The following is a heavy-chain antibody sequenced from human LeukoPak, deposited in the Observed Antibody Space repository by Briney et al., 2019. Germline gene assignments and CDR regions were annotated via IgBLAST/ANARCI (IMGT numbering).Heavy chain of an antibody. CDR1: GFTFSSNG. CDR3: AKGYYGSGSYGWFDY. D-gene: IGHD3-10*01. J-gene: IGHJ4*02. CDR2: IRNDGSNK. Sequence: GGSLRLSCVASGFTFSSNGMHWVRQAPGKGLEWVAFIRNDGSNKYYVDSVKGRFTIYRDNSKNTLFLHVNSLRAEDTAVYSCAKGYYGSGSYGWFDYWGQGTLVTVSS. V-gene: IGHV3-30*02.